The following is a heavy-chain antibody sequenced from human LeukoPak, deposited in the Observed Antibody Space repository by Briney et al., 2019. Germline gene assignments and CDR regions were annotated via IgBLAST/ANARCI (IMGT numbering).Heavy chain of an antibody. CDR3: AKGSYDSSGYHLDY. CDR1: GFTFSRYG. V-gene: IGHV3-30*18. CDR2: ISYDGSNK. Sequence: PGGSLRLSCAASGFTFSRYGIHWVHQAPGKGLEWVAVISYDGSNKYYADSVKGRFTISRDNSRNTLSLQMNSLRAEDTAVYYCAKGSYDSSGYHLDYWGQGTLVTVSS. D-gene: IGHD3-22*01. J-gene: IGHJ4*02.